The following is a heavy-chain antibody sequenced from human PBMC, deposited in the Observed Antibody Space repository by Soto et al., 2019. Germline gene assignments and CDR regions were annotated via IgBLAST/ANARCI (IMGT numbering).Heavy chain of an antibody. Sequence: PSETLSLTCTVSGGSISSGGYYWSWIRQHPGKGLEWIGYIYYSGSTYYNPSLKSRVTISVDTSKNQFSLKLSSVTAADTAVYYCARGGLDDFWSGYLYHLDSWGLGTLVTVS. CDR1: GGSISSGGYY. D-gene: IGHD3-3*01. CDR2: IYYSGST. CDR3: ARGGLDDFWSGYLYHLDS. V-gene: IGHV4-31*03. J-gene: IGHJ4*02.